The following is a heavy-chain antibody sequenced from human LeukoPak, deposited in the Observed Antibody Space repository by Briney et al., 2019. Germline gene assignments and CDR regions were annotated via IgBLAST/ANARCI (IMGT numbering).Heavy chain of an antibody. J-gene: IGHJ6*02. CDR1: GGSISSYY. V-gene: IGHV4-4*07. D-gene: IGHD6-13*01. CDR3: ARGTGYSSSWSNYYYYGMDV. Sequence: SETLSLTCTVSGGSISSYYWSWIRQPAGKGLEWIGRIYTSGSTNYNPSLKSRVTISVDTSKNQFSLKLSSVTAADTAVYYCARGTGYSSSWSNYYYYGMDVWGQGTTVTVSS. CDR2: IYTSGST.